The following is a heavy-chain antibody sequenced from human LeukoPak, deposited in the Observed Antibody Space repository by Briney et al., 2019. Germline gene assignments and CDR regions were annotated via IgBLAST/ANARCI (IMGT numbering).Heavy chain of an antibody. CDR1: GYNFTSYW. D-gene: IGHD3-10*01. J-gene: IGHJ4*02. Sequence: GESLKISCKGSGYNFTSYWIGWVRQMPGKGLEWMGIIYLGDSDTRYSPSFQGQVTISADKSISTAYLQWSSLRSEDTAVYYCAREFPQLEYYYGSGRPMSYFDYWGQGTLVTVSS. CDR2: IYLGDSDT. V-gene: IGHV5-51*01. CDR3: AREFPQLEYYYGSGRPMSYFDY.